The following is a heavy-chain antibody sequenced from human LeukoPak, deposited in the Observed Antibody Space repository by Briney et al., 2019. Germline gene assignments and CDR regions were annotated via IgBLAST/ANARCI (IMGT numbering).Heavy chain of an antibody. CDR3: ARGGNLEN. V-gene: IGHV3-7*01. CDR2: INEDGGER. CDR1: GFTLNGYW. J-gene: IGHJ4*02. D-gene: IGHD1-14*01. Sequence: GGSLRLSCAASGFTLNGYWMSCVREAPGKGLEWVANINEDGGERHYVDSVKGRFTISRDNAKHSLYLQMNSLRAEDTAVYYCARGGNLENWGGGTLVTVSS.